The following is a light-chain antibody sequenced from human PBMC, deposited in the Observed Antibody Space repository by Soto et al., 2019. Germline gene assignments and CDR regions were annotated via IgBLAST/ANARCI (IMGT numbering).Light chain of an antibody. Sequence: EIVLTQSPGTLSLSPGERATLSCRASQSVSSSYLAWYQQKPGQAPRLLIYGANNRATGISDRFSGSGSGTDFPLTISRLESDDLAVYYCQQHGSPPLILGGGPTVEIK. V-gene: IGKV3-20*01. J-gene: IGKJ4*01. CDR1: QSVSSSY. CDR2: GAN. CDR3: QQHGSPPLI.